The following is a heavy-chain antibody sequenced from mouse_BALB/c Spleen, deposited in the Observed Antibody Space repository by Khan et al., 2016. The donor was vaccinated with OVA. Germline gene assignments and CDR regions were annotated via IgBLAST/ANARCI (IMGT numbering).Heavy chain of an antibody. J-gene: IGHJ3*01. V-gene: IGHV1S81*02. CDR1: GYTFTSYY. Sequence: QVQLQQPGAELVKPGASVKLSCKASGYTFTSYYMYWVKQRPGQGLEWIGGIIPSNGDTNFNEKFKSKATLTVDKSSSTAYMQLSSLTSEGSAVYYCTESGWAAFAYWCQGTLVTVSA. D-gene: IGHD1-1*02. CDR2: IIPSNGDT. CDR3: TESGWAAFAY.